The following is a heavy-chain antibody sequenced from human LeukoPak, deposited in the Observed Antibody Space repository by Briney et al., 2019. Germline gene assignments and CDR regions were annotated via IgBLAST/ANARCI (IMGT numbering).Heavy chain of an antibody. CDR2: IYNSGST. CDR1: GGSISSGDYY. J-gene: IGHJ4*02. D-gene: IGHD3-22*01. Sequence: SETLSLTCTVSGGSISSGDYYWSWIRQSPGKGLEWIGYIYNSGSTYYNPSLKSRVNTSVDTSKKQFSLKLSSVTAADTAVYYCASSLDTMIVSPSNWGQGTLVTVSS. CDR3: ASSLDTMIVSPSN. V-gene: IGHV4-30-4*01.